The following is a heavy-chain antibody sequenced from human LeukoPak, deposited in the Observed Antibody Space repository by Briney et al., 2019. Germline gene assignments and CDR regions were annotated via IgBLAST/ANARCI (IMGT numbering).Heavy chain of an antibody. CDR1: GFTFSNYA. J-gene: IGHJ4*02. V-gene: IGHV3-30-3*01. Sequence: PGRSLRLSCAASGFTFSNYAMHWVRQAPGKGLEWVAVISYDGHYKYYADSVKGRFTISRDNSRNTLYLQMNSLRGEDTAVYYCARDHAADIVATGEDYWGQGTLATVSS. D-gene: IGHD5-12*01. CDR3: ARDHAADIVATGEDY. CDR2: ISYDGHYK.